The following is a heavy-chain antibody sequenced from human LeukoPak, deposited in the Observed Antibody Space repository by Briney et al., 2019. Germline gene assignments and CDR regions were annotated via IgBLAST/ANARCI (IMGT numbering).Heavy chain of an antibody. D-gene: IGHD6-13*01. CDR3: AREYSSRTPFDC. Sequence: ASVKVSCKASGYTFTGYYMHWVRQAPGQGLEWMGWINPNSGGTNYAQKFQGRVTMTRDTSISTAYMELSRLRSDDTAVYYCAREYSSRTPFDCWGQGTLATVSS. V-gene: IGHV1-2*02. CDR2: INPNSGGT. CDR1: GYTFTGYY. J-gene: IGHJ4*02.